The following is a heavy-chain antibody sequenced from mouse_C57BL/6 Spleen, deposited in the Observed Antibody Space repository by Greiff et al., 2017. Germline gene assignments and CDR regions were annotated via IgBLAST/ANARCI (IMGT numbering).Heavy chain of an antibody. CDR2: IDPEDGDT. D-gene: IGHD1-1*01. V-gene: IGHV14-2*01. CDR3: ARGYGSGWRFAY. Sequence: VQLQQSGAELVKPGASVKLSCTASGFNIKDYYMHWVKQRTEQGLEWIGRIDPEDGDTKYAPKFQGKATLTADPSSNTAYLQLSSLTSEDTAVYRCARGYGSGWRFAYWGQGTLVTVSA. J-gene: IGHJ3*01. CDR1: GFNIKDYY.